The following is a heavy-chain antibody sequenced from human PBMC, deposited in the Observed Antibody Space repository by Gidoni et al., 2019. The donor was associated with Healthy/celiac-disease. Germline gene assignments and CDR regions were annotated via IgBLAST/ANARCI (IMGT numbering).Heavy chain of an antibody. V-gene: IGHV3-30*18. D-gene: IGHD6-13*01. J-gene: IGHJ4*02. CDR2: ISYDGSNK. Sequence: VQLVESGGGVVQPGRSLRLSCAASGFTFSSYGMHWVRQAPGKGLEWVAVISYDGSNKYYADSVKGRFTISRDNSKNTLYLQMNSLRAEDTAVYYCAKDHSSSWYYFGYWGQGTLVTVSS. CDR1: GFTFSSYG. CDR3: AKDHSSSWYYFGY.